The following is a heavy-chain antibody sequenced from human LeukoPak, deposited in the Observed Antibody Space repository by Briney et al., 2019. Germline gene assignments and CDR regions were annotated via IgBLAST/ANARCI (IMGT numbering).Heavy chain of an antibody. CDR2: ISYDGSNK. V-gene: IGHV3-30*18. CDR1: GFTFSSYG. Sequence: GRSLRLSCAASGFTFSSYGMHWVRQAPGKGLEWVAVISYDGSNKYYADSVKGRFTISRDNSKNTLYLQMNSLRAEDTAVHYCAKMARYCSGGSCYGAHIDYWGQGTLVTVSS. D-gene: IGHD2-15*01. J-gene: IGHJ4*02. CDR3: AKMARYCSGGSCYGAHIDY.